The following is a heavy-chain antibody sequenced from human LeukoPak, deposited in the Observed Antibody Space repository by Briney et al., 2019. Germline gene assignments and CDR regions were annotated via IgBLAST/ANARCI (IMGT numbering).Heavy chain of an antibody. V-gene: IGHV6-1*01. J-gene: IGHJ6*02. CDR3: ALARSEYHYGMDV. CDR1: GYSLSSISVA. Sequence: SQTLSLTCPISGYSLSSISVAWNWIRQSPSRGLEWLGRTYYRSKWYNEYAVSVKGRININPDPSKNQFSLQLNSVTPEDTAVYYCALARSEYHYGMDVWGQGATVTVSS. CDR2: TYYRSKWYN.